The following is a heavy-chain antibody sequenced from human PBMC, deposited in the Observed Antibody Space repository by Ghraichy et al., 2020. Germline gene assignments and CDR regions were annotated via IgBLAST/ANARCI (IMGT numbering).Heavy chain of an antibody. V-gene: IGHV1-69*13. CDR2: IIPMFDTT. CDR1: GGSFSIYA. J-gene: IGHJ1*01. Sequence: SVKVSCKAPGGSFSIYAFSWVRQAPGQGLEWMGGIIPMFDTTNYGQKFQGRVTITADESTSTAYMELSSLRSDDTAVYYCATGYSRQRRIEYLQDWGQGTLVTVSS. D-gene: IGHD3-9*01. CDR3: ATGYSRQRRIEYLQD.